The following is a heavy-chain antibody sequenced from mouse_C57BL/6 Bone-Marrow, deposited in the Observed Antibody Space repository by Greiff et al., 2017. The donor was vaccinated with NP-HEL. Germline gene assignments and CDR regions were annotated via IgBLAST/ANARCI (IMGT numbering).Heavy chain of an antibody. V-gene: IGHV5-15*01. J-gene: IGHJ1*03. CDR1: GFTFSDYG. D-gene: IGHD1-1*01. CDR3: ARHTYYYGSSYWYFDV. Sequence: EVKVVESGGGLVQPGGSLKLSCAASGFTFSDYGMAWVRQAPRKGPEWVAFISNLAYSIYYADTVTGRFTISRENAKNTLYLEMSSLRSEDTAMYYCARHTYYYGSSYWYFDVWGTGTTVTVSS. CDR2: ISNLAYSI.